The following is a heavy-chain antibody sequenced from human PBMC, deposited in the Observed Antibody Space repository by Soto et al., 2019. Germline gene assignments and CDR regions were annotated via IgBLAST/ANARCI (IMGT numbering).Heavy chain of an antibody. D-gene: IGHD6-6*01. CDR2: INPSGGST. V-gene: IGHV1-46*03. CDR3: ARGHLDSSSSEYFDY. J-gene: IGHJ4*02. Sequence: ASLKVSCKASGYTFTIYYMHWVRQAPGQGLEWMGIINPSGGSTSYAQKFQGRVTMTRDTSTSTVYMELSSLRSEDTAVYYCARGHLDSSSSEYFDYWGQGTLVTVSS. CDR1: GYTFTIYY.